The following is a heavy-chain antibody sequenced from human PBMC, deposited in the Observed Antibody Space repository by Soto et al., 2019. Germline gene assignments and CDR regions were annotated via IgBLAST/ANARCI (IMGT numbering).Heavy chain of an antibody. Sequence: SGPTLVNPTETLTLTCSFSGFSLSTRGVAVGWLRQPPGKALEWLTLIYWDDDKRFSPSLKSRLTITRDTSKNQVVLIMTDMDPVDTATYFCGRSLGQSPPDYWGQGTLVTVSS. CDR1: GFSLSTRGVA. D-gene: IGHD3-10*01. CDR2: IYWDDDK. J-gene: IGHJ4*02. V-gene: IGHV2-5*02. CDR3: GRSLGQSPPDY.